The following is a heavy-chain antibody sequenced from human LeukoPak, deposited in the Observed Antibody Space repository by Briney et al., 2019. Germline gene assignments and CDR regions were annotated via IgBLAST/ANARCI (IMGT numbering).Heavy chain of an antibody. D-gene: IGHD6-13*01. CDR1: GGSISSSTYY. CDR2: ISYSGAT. V-gene: IGHV4-61*05. CDR3: ARSTSGRSSWYFDY. J-gene: IGHJ4*02. Sequence: SETLSLTCTVSGGSISSSTYYWGWIRQPPGKGLEWIGYISYSGATTYNPSLKSRVTISIDMSNNHFSLTLKSVTAADKAVYYCARSTSGRSSWYFDYWGQGTLVTVSS.